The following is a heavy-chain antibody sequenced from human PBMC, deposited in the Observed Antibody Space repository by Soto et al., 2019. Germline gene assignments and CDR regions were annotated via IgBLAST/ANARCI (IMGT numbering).Heavy chain of an antibody. D-gene: IGHD1-26*01. CDR3: ARDSDRTYVY. CDR2: IIHIFGTT. V-gene: IGHV1-69*01. Sequence: QVQLVQSGAEVKKPGSSVKVSCKASGGTFSSFAISWVRQAPGQGLEWMGGIIHIFGTTNYAQKFQGRVTITADESTSTAYMEVTTLRSEDTAVYYWARDSDRTYVYCGQGTLVTVSS. J-gene: IGHJ4*02. CDR1: GGTFSSFA.